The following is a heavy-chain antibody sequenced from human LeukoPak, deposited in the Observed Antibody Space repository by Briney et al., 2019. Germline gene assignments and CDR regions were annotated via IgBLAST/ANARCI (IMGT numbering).Heavy chain of an antibody. Sequence: GASVKVSCKASGYTFTSYGISWVRQAPGQGLERMGWISAYNGNTNYAQKLQGRVTMTTNTSTSTAYMELRSLRSDDTAVYYCARGPLITMVRGIILTGSFYFDSWGQGALVTVSS. D-gene: IGHD3-10*01. J-gene: IGHJ4*02. V-gene: IGHV1-18*01. CDR1: GYTFTSYG. CDR2: ISAYNGNT. CDR3: ARGPLITMVRGIILTGSFYFDS.